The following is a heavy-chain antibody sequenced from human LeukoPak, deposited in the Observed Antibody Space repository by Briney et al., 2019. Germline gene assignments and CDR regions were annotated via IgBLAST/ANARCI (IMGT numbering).Heavy chain of an antibody. D-gene: IGHD6-6*01. Sequence: SETLSLTCTVSGGSISSSSYYWGWIRQPPGKALEWIGTIYYSGSTGYNPSLRSRVTISVDTSKNQFSLRLSSVTAADTAVYYCARLYSISSPIDYWGQGTLVTVSS. CDR2: IYYSGST. CDR1: GGSISSSSYY. J-gene: IGHJ4*02. V-gene: IGHV4-39*01. CDR3: ARLYSISSPIDY.